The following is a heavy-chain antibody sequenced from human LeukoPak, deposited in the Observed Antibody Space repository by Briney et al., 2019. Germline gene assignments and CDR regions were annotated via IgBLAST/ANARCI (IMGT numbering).Heavy chain of an antibody. V-gene: IGHV1-69*06. D-gene: IGHD2-2*02. CDR3: ASVPSYCSGTSCYTSYYYYGMDV. J-gene: IGHJ6*02. CDR2: IIPIFGTA. CDR1: GGTFSSYA. Sequence: SVKVSCKASGGTFSSYAISWVRQAPGQGLEWMGGIIPIFGTANYAQKFQGRVTITADKSTSTAYMELSSLRSEDTAVYYCASVPSYCSGTSCYTSYYYYGMDVWGQGTTVTVSS.